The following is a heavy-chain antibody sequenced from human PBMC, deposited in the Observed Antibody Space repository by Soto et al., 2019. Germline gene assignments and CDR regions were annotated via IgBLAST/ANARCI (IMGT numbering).Heavy chain of an antibody. CDR3: ASPTWWLQDPFDY. Sequence: QLQLQESGPGLVKPSETLSLTCTVSGGSIIRSSYYWGWIRQPPGKGLEWIGSIYYSGNTFYNPSLNRPATISVDTSKNQFSLKMTSVTAADTAVYYCASPTWWLQDPFDYWCQGTLVTVSS. CDR1: GGSIIRSSYY. D-gene: IGHD5-12*01. J-gene: IGHJ4*02. V-gene: IGHV4-39*01. CDR2: IYYSGNT.